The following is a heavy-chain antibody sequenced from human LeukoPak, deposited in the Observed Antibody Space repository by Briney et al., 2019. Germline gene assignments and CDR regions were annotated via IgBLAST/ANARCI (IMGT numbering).Heavy chain of an antibody. Sequence: ASVKVSCKASGGTFISYAISWVRQAPGQGLEWMGGIIPIFGTANYAQKFQGRVTITADESTSTAYMELSSLRSEDTAVYYCARERRGGSYFTEKRLDYWGQGTLVTVSS. CDR3: ARERRGGSYFTEKRLDY. CDR2: IIPIFGTA. V-gene: IGHV1-69*13. CDR1: GGTFISYA. J-gene: IGHJ4*02. D-gene: IGHD1-26*01.